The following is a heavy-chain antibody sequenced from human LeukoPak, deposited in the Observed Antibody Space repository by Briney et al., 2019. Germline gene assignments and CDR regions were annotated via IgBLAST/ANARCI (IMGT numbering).Heavy chain of an antibody. CDR2: IILIFGTA. V-gene: IGHV1-69*06. D-gene: IGHD6-13*01. CDR1: GGTFSSYA. J-gene: IGHJ4*02. Sequence: ASVKVSCKASGGTFSSYAISWVRQAPGQGLEWMGGIILIFGTANYAQKFQGRVTITADKSTSTAYMELSSLRSEDTAVYYCARDQRAAAEGHFDYWGQGTLVTVSS. CDR3: ARDQRAAAEGHFDY.